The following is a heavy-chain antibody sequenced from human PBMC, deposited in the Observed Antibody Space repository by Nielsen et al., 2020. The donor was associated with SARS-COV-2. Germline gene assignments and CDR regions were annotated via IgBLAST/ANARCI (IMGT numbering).Heavy chain of an antibody. CDR2: IRMSDGAT. CDR1: GFALSAYG. J-gene: IGHJ6*03. CDR3: AKELEVCCHYMDV. Sequence: GESLKISCTASGFALSAYGMDWVRQLPGRRLQWLTHIRMSDGATQYADSVRGRFTISRDNAKNSLYLQMNSLRDEDTAVYFCAKELEVCCHYMDVWGKGTTVTVSS. V-gene: IGHV3-48*02. D-gene: IGHD5/OR15-5a*01.